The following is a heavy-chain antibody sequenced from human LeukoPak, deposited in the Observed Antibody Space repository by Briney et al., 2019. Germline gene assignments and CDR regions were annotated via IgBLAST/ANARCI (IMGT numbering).Heavy chain of an antibody. Sequence: PSETLSLTCTVSGGSISSYYWSWIRQPAGKGLEWIGRIYTSGSTNYNPSLKSRVTMSVDTSKNQFSLKMSSVTAADTAVYYCARVPYDFTEGYYYMDVWGKGTTVTISS. D-gene: IGHD3-3*01. CDR3: ARVPYDFTEGYYYMDV. CDR2: IYTSGST. J-gene: IGHJ6*03. CDR1: GGSISSYY. V-gene: IGHV4-4*07.